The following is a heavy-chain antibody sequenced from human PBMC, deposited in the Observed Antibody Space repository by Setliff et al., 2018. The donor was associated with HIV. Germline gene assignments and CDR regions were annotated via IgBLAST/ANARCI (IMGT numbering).Heavy chain of an antibody. J-gene: IGHJ4*02. D-gene: IGHD3-10*01. Sequence: SETMSLTCAVYGGSFNGYSWTWIRQPPGKWLEWIGGINHSGSTNYNPSLKGRVTISVDTSKSQFSLRLNSVTATETALNYCAIGRFHRLHRPYCGSGSLVIQYFDYWGQGTLVTVSS. CDR1: GGSFNGYS. CDR2: INHSGST. V-gene: IGHV4-34*01. CDR3: AIGRFHRLHRPYCGSGSLVIQYFDY.